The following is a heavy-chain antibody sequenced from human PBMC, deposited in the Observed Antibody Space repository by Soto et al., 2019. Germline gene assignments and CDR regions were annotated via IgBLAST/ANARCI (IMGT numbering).Heavy chain of an antibody. D-gene: IGHD4-17*01. CDR1: GFTFSTYA. V-gene: IGHV3-33*01. J-gene: IGHJ4*02. CDR3: ARELTTVTTNTFDD. Sequence: ESGGGVVQPGRSLRLSCAASGFTFSTYAMHWVRQAPGKGLEWVSVIWFDGTDKYYADSVKGRFTISRDNSKNTLYLQMNSLRAEDTAVYYCARELTTVTTNTFDDWGQGTLVTVSS. CDR2: IWFDGTDK.